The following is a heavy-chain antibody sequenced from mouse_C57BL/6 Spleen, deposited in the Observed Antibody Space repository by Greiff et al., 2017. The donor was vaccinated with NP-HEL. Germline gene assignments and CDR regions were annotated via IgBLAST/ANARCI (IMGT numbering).Heavy chain of an antibody. CDR2: ISDGGSYT. Sequence: EVQGVESGGGLVKPGGSLKLSCAASGFTFSSYAMSWVRQTPEKRLEWVATISDGGSYTYYPDNVKGRFTISRDNAKNNLYLQMSHLKSEDTAMYYCARGGWEGYFDYWGQGTTLTVSS. J-gene: IGHJ2*01. CDR1: GFTFSSYA. CDR3: ARGGWEGYFDY. D-gene: IGHD3-3*01. V-gene: IGHV5-4*01.